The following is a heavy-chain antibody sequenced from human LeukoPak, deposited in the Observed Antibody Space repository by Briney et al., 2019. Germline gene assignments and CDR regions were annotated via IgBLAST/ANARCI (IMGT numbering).Heavy chain of an antibody. CDR1: GYSFTSYW. V-gene: IGHV5-51*01. Sequence: GESLKISCKGSGYSFTSYWIGWVRQMPGKGLEWMGIIYPGDSDTRYSPSFQGQVTISADKSISTAYLQWSSLKASDTAMCYCARQRNSYGFFIDYWGQGTLVTVSS. J-gene: IGHJ4*02. CDR3: ARQRNSYGFFIDY. D-gene: IGHD5-18*01. CDR2: IYPGDSDT.